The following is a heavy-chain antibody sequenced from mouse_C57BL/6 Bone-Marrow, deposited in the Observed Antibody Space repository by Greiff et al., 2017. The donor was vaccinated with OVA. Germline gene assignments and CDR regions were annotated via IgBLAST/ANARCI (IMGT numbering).Heavy chain of an antibody. V-gene: IGHV1-15*01. CDR3: TRGNWDVY. CDR1: GYTFTDYE. D-gene: IGHD4-1*01. J-gene: IGHJ2*01. Sequence: VKLQESGAELVRPGASVTLSCKASGYTFTDYEMHWVKQTPVHGLEWIGAIDPETGGTAYNQKFKGKAILTADKSSSTAYMELRSLTSEDSAVYYCTRGNWDVYWGQGTTLTVSS. CDR2: IDPETGGT.